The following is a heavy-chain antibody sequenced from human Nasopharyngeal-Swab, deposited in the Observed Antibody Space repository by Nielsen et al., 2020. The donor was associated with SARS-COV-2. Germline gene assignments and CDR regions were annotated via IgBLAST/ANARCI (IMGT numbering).Heavy chain of an antibody. CDR3: AKATYRFCFDS. Sequence: GVLKISCAASGFTFENYAMAWVRQAPGKGLEWVSSISGSGRASYYAESVQGRLTISRDNSKNTLYLEIRSLRGDDTALYYCAKATYRFCFDSWGQGTLVTVSS. D-gene: IGHD4-11*01. CDR2: ISGSGRAS. V-gene: IGHV3-23*01. CDR1: GFTFENYA. J-gene: IGHJ5*01.